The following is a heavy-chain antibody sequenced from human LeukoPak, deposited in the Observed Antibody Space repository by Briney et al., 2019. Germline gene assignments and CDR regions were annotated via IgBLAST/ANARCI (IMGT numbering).Heavy chain of an antibody. D-gene: IGHD3-10*01. CDR1: GASIGTGGYY. CDR2: IYYTGSV. Sequence: SETLSLTCTFSGASIGTGGYYWTWIRQPPGEGLEWIGYIYYTGSVDYNPSLKSRLTISLDTSKNQFSLKLNSVTAADTAVYYCAREHTYYFGSQTSTLDVWGQGTAVTVSS. CDR3: AREHTYYFGSQTSTLDV. J-gene: IGHJ6*02. V-gene: IGHV4-31*03.